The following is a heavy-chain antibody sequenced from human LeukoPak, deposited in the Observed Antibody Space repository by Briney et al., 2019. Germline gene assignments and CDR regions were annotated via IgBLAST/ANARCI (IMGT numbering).Heavy chain of an antibody. V-gene: IGHV3-23*01. J-gene: IGHJ4*02. D-gene: IGHD3-22*01. CDR3: AKATYYYDSSGYYYGTPFDY. Sequence: QTGGSLRLSCAASGFTFSSYAMSWVRQAPGKGLEWVSAISGSGGSTYYADSVKGRFTISRDNSKNTLYLQMNSLRAEDTAVYYCAKATYYYDSSGYYYGTPFDYWGQGTLVTVSS. CDR1: GFTFSSYA. CDR2: ISGSGGST.